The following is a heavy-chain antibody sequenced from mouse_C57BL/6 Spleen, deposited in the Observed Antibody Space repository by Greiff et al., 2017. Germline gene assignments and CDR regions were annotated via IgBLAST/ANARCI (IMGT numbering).Heavy chain of an antibody. CDR1: GYAFSSSW. CDR2: IYPGDGDT. CDR3: ARGVYDYDVRFGY. D-gene: IGHD2-4*01. Sequence: VQLQQSGPELVKPGASVKISCKASGYAFSSSWMNWVKQRPGKGLEWIGRIYPGDGDTNYNGKFKGKATLTADKASSTAYMQLSSLTSEDSAVYFCARGVYDYDVRFGYWGQGTLVTVSA. J-gene: IGHJ3*01. V-gene: IGHV1-82*01.